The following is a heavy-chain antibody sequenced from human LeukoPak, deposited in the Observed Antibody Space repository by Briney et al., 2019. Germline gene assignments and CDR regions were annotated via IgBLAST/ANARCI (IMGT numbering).Heavy chain of an antibody. CDR2: IYTSGST. CDR1: GGSISSYY. J-gene: IGHJ4*02. D-gene: IGHD3-22*01. CDR3: ARQGDSSGYAIDY. V-gene: IGHV4-4*09. Sequence: SETLSLTCTVSGGSISSYYWSWIRQPPGKGLEWIGYIYTSGSTNYSPSLKSRVTISVDTSKNQFSLKLSSVTAADTAVYYCARQGDSSGYAIDYWGQGTLVTVSS.